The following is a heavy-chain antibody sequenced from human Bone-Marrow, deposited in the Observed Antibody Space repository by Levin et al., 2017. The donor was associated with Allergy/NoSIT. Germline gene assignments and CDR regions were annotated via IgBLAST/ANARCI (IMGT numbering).Heavy chain of an antibody. V-gene: IGHV3-15*01. J-gene: IGHJ4*02. Sequence: TGGSLRLSCAASGLTFSSAWMTWVRQAPGKGLEWVGRIKSKSAGGTTDYAAPVKGRFTVSRDDSKNTLYLQMDSLKPEDTGVYYCTTVNGAGPTNKLDNWGQGTLVTVSS. CDR1: GLTFSSAW. CDR3: TTVNGAGPTNKLDN. CDR2: IKSKSAGGTT. D-gene: IGHD4-17*01.